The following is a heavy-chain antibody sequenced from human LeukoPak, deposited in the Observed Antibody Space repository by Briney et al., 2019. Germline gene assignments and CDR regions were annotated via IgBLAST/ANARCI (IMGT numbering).Heavy chain of an antibody. CDR1: GYTFTSYY. Sequence: ASVKVSCKASGYTFTSYYMHWVRQAPGQGLEWMGIINPSGGSTSYAQKFQGRVTMTRDTSTSTVYMELSSLRSEDTAVYYCAGDGLTAYWYFDLWGRGTLVTVSS. J-gene: IGHJ2*01. CDR3: AGDGLTAYWYFDL. V-gene: IGHV1-46*01. D-gene: IGHD5-18*01. CDR2: INPSGGST.